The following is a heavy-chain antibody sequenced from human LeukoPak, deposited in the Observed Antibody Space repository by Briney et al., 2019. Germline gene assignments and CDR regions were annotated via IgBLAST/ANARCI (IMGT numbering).Heavy chain of an antibody. J-gene: IGHJ4*02. D-gene: IGHD6-6*01. CDR3: ARVDNSSSVDY. CDR2: INPNGGGT. CDR1: GYTFTSYY. V-gene: IGHV1-46*01. Sequence: GASVKVSCKASGYTFTSYYMHWVRQAPGQGLEWMGIINPNGGGTSYAQKFQDRVTMTRDTSTSTVYMELSSLRSEDTAVYYRARVDNSSSVDYWGQGTLVTVSS.